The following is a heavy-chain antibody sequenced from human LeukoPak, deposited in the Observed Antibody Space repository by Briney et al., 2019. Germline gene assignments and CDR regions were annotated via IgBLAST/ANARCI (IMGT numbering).Heavy chain of an antibody. V-gene: IGHV4-38-2*01. CDR2: IYHSGST. J-gene: IGHJ4*02. CDR3: ARHRDTAMFDY. Sequence: PSETLSLTCAASGYSISSGYYWGWIRQPPGKGLEWIGSIYHSGSTYYNPSLKSRVTISVDTSKNQFSLKLSSVTAADTAVYYCARHRDTAMFDYWGQGTLVTVSS. D-gene: IGHD5-18*01. CDR1: GYSISSGYY.